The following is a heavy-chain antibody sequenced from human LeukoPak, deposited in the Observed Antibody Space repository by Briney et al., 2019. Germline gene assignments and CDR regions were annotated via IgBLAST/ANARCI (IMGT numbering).Heavy chain of an antibody. CDR3: ANDYYDSSGYFDY. CDR2: ISGSGDST. Sequence: GGSLRLSCAASGFTFSSYAMSWVRQAPGKGLEWVSAISGSGDSTYYADSVKGRFTISRDNSKNTLYLQMNSLRAEDTAVYYCANDYYDSSGYFDYWGQGTLVTVSS. D-gene: IGHD3-22*01. V-gene: IGHV3-23*01. CDR1: GFTFSSYA. J-gene: IGHJ4*02.